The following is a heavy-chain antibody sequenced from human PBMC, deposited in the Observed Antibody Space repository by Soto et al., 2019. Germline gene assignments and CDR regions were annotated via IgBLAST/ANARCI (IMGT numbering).Heavy chain of an antibody. V-gene: IGHV3-23*01. J-gene: IGHJ5*02. CDR3: AREISPPYYDFWSGYLYPSGFDP. CDR1: GFIFSNYA. CDR2: ISGSGADT. Sequence: GGSLRLSCAPSGFIFSNYAMSWVRQARGKGLEWVSAISGSGADTYYTESVKGRFTISRDNFKNTLYLQMNSLRAEDTAVYYCAREISPPYYDFWSGYLYPSGFDPWGQGTLVTVSS. D-gene: IGHD3-3*01.